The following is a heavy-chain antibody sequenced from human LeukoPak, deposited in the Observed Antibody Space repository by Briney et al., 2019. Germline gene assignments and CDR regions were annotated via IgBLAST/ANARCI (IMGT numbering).Heavy chain of an antibody. CDR1: GGTFSSYA. J-gene: IGHJ6*03. D-gene: IGHD3-16*01. V-gene: IGHV1-69*05. Sequence: ASVKVSCKASGGTFSSYAISWVRQAPGQGLEWMGGVIPIFGTANYAQKFQGRVTITTDESTSTAYMELSSLRSEDTAAYYCARSRIKGRKYYYYMDVWGKGTTVTVSS. CDR3: ARSRIKGRKYYYYMDV. CDR2: VIPIFGTA.